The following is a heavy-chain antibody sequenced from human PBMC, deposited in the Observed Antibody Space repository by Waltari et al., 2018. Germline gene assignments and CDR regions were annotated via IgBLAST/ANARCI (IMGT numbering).Heavy chain of an antibody. CDR2: ISSSSTYI. CDR1: GFTFTTYS. D-gene: IGHD5-18*01. CDR3: ASGGAFYSYGF. J-gene: IGHJ4*02. V-gene: IGHV3-21*01. Sequence: EVQVVESGGGLVRPGGSLRLSCAASGFTFTTYSMNWVRQAPGKGLEWVSSISSSSTYIAYADSVTGRFTSSRDNAKNSLYLQMNSLRAEDTAVYYCASGGAFYSYGFWGQGTLVTVSS.